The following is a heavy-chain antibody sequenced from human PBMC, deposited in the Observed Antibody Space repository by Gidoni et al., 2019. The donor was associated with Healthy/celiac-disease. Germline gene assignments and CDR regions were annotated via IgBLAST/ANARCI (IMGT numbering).Heavy chain of an antibody. CDR2: IKQEGSEK. CDR1: GFTFSSYW. CDR3: ARYSPGFRFDP. V-gene: IGHV3-7*04. J-gene: IGHJ5*02. D-gene: IGHD2-21*01. Sequence: EVQLVESGGGLVQPGGSLRLSCAAAGFTFSSYWMSWVRQAPGKGLEWVANIKQEGSEKYYVDSVKGRFTISRDNAKNSLYLQMNSLRAEDTAVYYCARYSPGFRFDPWGQGTLVTVSS.